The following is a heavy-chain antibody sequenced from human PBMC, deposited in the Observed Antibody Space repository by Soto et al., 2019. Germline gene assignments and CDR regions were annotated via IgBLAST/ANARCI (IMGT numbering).Heavy chain of an antibody. CDR1: GFTFSSYA. D-gene: IGHD6-6*01. Sequence: GGSLRLSCAASGFTFSSYAMHWVRQAPGKGLEWVAVISYDGSNKYYADSVKGRFTISRDNSKNTLYLQMNSPRAEDTAVYYCARDYPKWAARPPYYYYGMDVWGQGTTVTVSS. CDR3: ARDYPKWAARPPYYYYGMDV. V-gene: IGHV3-30-3*01. J-gene: IGHJ6*02. CDR2: ISYDGSNK.